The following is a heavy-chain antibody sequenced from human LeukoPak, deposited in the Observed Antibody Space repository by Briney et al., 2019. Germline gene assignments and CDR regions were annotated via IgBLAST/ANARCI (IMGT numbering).Heavy chain of an antibody. CDR2: ILPRDSDT. J-gene: IGHJ4*02. D-gene: IGHD6-19*01. V-gene: IGHV5-51*01. CDR3: VTSPGSGWFDY. Sequence: GESLKISCKGSGYDFRNYWIGWVRQMPGKGLEYMGLILPRDSDTRYSPSFQGQVIISADKSITTAYLQWSSLKASDTAMYYCVTSPGSGWFDYWGQGTLVTVSS. CDR1: GYDFRNYW.